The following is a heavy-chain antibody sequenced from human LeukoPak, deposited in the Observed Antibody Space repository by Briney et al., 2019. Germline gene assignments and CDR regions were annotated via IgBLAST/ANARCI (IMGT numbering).Heavy chain of an antibody. CDR3: AREMAVAGSGVIDS. D-gene: IGHD6-19*01. CDR1: GYTFTSYG. V-gene: IGHV1-18*01. J-gene: IGHJ4*02. CDR2: ISTYNDNT. Sequence: APVKVSCKASGYTFTSYGLSWVRQAPGQGLEWMGWISTYNDNTHYAQKFQGRVTMTTDTSTNTAYMELRSLRSDDTAVYYCAREMAVAGSGVIDSWGQGTLVTVSS.